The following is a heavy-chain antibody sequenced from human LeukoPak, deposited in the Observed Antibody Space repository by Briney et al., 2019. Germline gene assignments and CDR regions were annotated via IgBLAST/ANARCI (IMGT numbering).Heavy chain of an antibody. CDR3: ATLVEITIFGGGVYYFDY. CDR1: GYTLTELS. J-gene: IGHJ4*02. V-gene: IGHV1-24*01. Sequence: ASVKVSCKVSGYTLTELSMHWVRQAPGKGLEWMGGFDPEDGETIYAQKFQGRVTMTEDTSTDTAYMELSSLRSEDTAVYYCATLVEITIFGGGVYYFDYWGQGTLVTVSS. D-gene: IGHD3-3*01. CDR2: FDPEDGET.